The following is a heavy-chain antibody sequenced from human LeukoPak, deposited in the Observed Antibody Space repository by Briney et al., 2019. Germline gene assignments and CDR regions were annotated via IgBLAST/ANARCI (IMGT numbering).Heavy chain of an antibody. CDR2: INSDESST. V-gene: IGHV3-74*01. CDR3: ARALAVAGSVGGLVD. Sequence: GGSLRLSCAASGFTLSSYWMHWVRQAPGKGLMWLSRINSDESSTSYADSVKGRFTISRDNAQNTLYLQMNRLRAEDTAVYYCARALAVAGSVGGLVDWGQGTLVTVSS. J-gene: IGHJ4*02. D-gene: IGHD6-19*01. CDR1: GFTLSSYW.